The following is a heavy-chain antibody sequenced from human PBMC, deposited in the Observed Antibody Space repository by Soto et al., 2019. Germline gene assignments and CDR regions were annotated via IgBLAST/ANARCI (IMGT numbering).Heavy chain of an antibody. Sequence: GGSLRLSCSASGFTFGDYAMSWFRQAPGKGLEWVGFIRSKTYGGTTEYAASVKGRFTISRDDSKSIAYLQMNSLKTEDTAVYYCTRDPYDILTGYHDAFDVWGQGAMVTVS. CDR1: GFTFGDYA. CDR3: TRDPYDILTGYHDAFDV. D-gene: IGHD3-9*01. CDR2: IRSKTYGGTT. V-gene: IGHV3-49*03. J-gene: IGHJ3*01.